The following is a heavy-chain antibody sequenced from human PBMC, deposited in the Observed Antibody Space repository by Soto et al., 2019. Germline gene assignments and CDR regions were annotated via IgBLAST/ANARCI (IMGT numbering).Heavy chain of an antibody. D-gene: IGHD6-13*01. CDR1: GYSFTSYW. J-gene: IGHJ6*02. V-gene: IGHV5-10-1*01. Sequence: HGESLKISCKGSGYSFTSYWISWVRQMPGKGLEWMGRIDPSDSYTNYSPSFQGHVTISADKSISTAYLQWSSLKASDTAMYYCTSNGASYRSSWHGMDVWGQGTTVTVSS. CDR3: TSNGASYRSSWHGMDV. CDR2: IDPSDSYT.